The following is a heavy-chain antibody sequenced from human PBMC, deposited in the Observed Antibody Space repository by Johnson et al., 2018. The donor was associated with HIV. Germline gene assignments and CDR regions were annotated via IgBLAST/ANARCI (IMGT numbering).Heavy chain of an antibody. V-gene: IGHV3-66*01. CDR2: IYSGGST. D-gene: IGHD4-17*01. CDR1: GFTVSSNY. CDR3: ARDVTKDAFDI. Sequence: VQLVESGGGLVQPGGSLRLSCAASGFTVSSNYMSWVRQAPGKGLEWVSVIYSGGSTYYADSVKVRFTISRDNSKNTLYLQMNSLRAEDTAVYYCARDVTKDAFDIWGQGTMVTVSS. J-gene: IGHJ3*02.